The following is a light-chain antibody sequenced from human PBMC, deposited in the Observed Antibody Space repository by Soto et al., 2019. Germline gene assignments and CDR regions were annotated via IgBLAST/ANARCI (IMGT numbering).Light chain of an antibody. J-gene: IGKJ2*01. CDR1: QSISSY. CDR3: QQSYSTPLT. CDR2: AAS. V-gene: IGKV1-39*01. Sequence: DIQMTQSPSSLSASVGDRVTITCRASQSISSYLNWYQQKPGKAPKLLIYAASSLQSGVPSRFSGSGSGTDFNLTIISLQPEDFATYDCQQSYSTPLTFGQGTKLEIK.